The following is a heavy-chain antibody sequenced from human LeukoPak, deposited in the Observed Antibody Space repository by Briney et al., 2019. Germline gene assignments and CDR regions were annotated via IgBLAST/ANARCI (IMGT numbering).Heavy chain of an antibody. CDR3: ARDLGGYDPFDY. Sequence: SQTLSLTCTVSGGSIGDYYWSWIRQPPGKGLEWIGYIYYSGSTNYNPSLKSRVTISVDTSKNQFSLKLSSVTAADTAVYYCARDLGGYDPFDYWGQGTLVTVSS. CDR1: GGSIGDYY. D-gene: IGHD5-12*01. J-gene: IGHJ4*02. CDR2: IYYSGST. V-gene: IGHV4-59*01.